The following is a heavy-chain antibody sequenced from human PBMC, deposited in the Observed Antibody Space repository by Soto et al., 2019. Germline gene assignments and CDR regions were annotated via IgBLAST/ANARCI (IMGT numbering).Heavy chain of an antibody. V-gene: IGHV1-3*01. J-gene: IGHJ6*02. Sequence: ASVKVSCKASGYTFTSHAMHWVRQAPGQGLEWMGWINAGNGNTKYSQKFQGRVTITRDTSATTAYMELSSLRSEDTAVYYCARFIGGAYGMDVWGQGTTVTVSS. D-gene: IGHD2-15*01. CDR2: INAGNGNT. CDR3: ARFIGGAYGMDV. CDR1: GYTFTSHA.